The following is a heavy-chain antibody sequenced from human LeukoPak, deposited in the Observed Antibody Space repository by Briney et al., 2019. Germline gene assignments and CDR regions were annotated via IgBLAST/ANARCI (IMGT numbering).Heavy chain of an antibody. J-gene: IGHJ4*02. D-gene: IGHD3-22*01. CDR3: ARGAGDSSGYITAF. Sequence: GGSLRLSCAASGFTFSSYGMSWVRQAPGKGLEWVSGINWNGGSTGYADSVKGRFTISRDNAKNSLYLQMNSLRAEDTALYYCARGAGDSSGYITAFWGQGTLVTVSS. CDR2: INWNGGST. V-gene: IGHV3-20*04. CDR1: GFTFSSYG.